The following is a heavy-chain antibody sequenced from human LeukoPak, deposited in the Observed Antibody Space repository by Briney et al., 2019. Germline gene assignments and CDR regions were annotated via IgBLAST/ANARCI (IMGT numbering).Heavy chain of an antibody. CDR2: IYYSGST. Sequence: SETLSLTCTVSGGSISSSSYYWGWIRQPPGKGLEWIGSIYYSGSTYYNPSLKSRVTISLDTSKNQFSLKLSSVTAADTAVYYCARVPRSTYSGYDYYYYMDFWGKGTTVIVSS. CDR1: GGSISSSSYY. V-gene: IGHV4-39*07. J-gene: IGHJ6*03. CDR3: ARVPRSTYSGYDYYYYMDF. D-gene: IGHD5-12*01.